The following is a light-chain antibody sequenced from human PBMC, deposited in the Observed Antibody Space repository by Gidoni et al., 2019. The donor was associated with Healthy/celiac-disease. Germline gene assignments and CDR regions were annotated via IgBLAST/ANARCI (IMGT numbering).Light chain of an antibody. CDR3: QQYGSSPQT. V-gene: IGKV3-20*01. Sequence: EIVLTQSPGTLSLSPGERATLSCRASQSVSSSYLAWYQQNPGQAPRLLIYGASSRATGIPDMFSGSGSGTYFTLTISILEPEDFAVYYCQQYGSSPQTFGQGTKVEIK. CDR1: QSVSSSY. CDR2: GAS. J-gene: IGKJ1*01.